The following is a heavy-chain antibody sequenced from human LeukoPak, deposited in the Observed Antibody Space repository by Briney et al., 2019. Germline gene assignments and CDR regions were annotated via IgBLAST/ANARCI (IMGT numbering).Heavy chain of an antibody. CDR1: GFTVSSNY. CDR3: ARERQDTAMVYYFDY. V-gene: IGHV3-66*02. J-gene: IGHJ4*02. D-gene: IGHD5-18*01. CDR2: IYSGGST. Sequence: PGGSLRLSCAASGFTVSSNYMSWVRQAPGKGLEWVSVIYSGGSTYYADSVKGRFTVSRDNSKNTLYLQMNSPRAEDTAVYYCARERQDTAMVYYFDYWGQGTLVTVSS.